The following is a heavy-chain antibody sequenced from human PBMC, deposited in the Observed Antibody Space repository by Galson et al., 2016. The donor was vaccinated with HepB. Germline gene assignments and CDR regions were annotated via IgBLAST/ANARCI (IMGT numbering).Heavy chain of an antibody. CDR1: GFRFSEHY. CDR2: TRNKVNSYTT. D-gene: IGHD2/OR15-2a*01. V-gene: IGHV3-72*01. J-gene: IGHJ3*02. CDR3: ARPSGKYSGGFDI. Sequence: LRLSCAAPGFRFSEHYMAWVRQAPGKGLEWVGRTRNKVNSYTTEYAASVKGRFTISRDDSKNSLYLQMNSLKTEDTALYYCARPSGKYSGGFDIWGQGTMVTVSS.